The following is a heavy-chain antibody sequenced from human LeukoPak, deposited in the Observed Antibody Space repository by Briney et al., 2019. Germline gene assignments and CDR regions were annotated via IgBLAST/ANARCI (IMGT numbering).Heavy chain of an antibody. V-gene: IGHV3-53*01. D-gene: IGHD1-26*01. CDR3: TAGSYYSPDY. Sequence: GGSLYLSFSASGFPVSSNYMSWVRPAPGKGLEWVAVIYSGGSTYYAGSVKGGFTISRDNSKHTLYLQMNSLRAEDTAVYYCTAGSYYSPDYWGRGTLVPVSS. CDR2: IYSGGST. J-gene: IGHJ4*02. CDR1: GFPVSSNY.